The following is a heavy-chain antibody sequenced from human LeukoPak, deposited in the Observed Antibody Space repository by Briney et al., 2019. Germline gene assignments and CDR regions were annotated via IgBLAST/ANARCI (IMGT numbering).Heavy chain of an antibody. CDR2: ISGSSSTI. D-gene: IGHD3-3*01. Sequence: GGSLRLSCAASGFTFSSYSMNWVRQAPGKGLEWVSYISGSSSTIYYADSVKGRFTISRDNAKNSLYLQMNSLRAEDTAVYYCARDFGYWGQGTLVTVSS. J-gene: IGHJ4*02. CDR3: ARDFGY. V-gene: IGHV3-48*04. CDR1: GFTFSSYS.